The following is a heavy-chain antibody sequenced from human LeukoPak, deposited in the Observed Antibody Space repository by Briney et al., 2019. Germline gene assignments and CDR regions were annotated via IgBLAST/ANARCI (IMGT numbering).Heavy chain of an antibody. J-gene: IGHJ6*03. Sequence: ASQTLSLTCTVSGGSISSGSYYWSWIRQPAGKGLEWIGRIYTSGSTNYNPSLKSRVTISVDTSKNQFSLKLSSETAADTAVYYCARVERSDSSGYYPDYYYYMDVWGKGTTVTVSS. D-gene: IGHD3-22*01. CDR1: GGSISSGSYY. V-gene: IGHV4-61*02. CDR2: IYTSGST. CDR3: ARVERSDSSGYYPDYYYYMDV.